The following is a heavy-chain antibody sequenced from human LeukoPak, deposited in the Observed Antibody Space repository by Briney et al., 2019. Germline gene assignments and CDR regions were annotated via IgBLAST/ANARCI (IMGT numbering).Heavy chain of an antibody. CDR2: INSDASST. J-gene: IGHJ3*01. CDR1: GLTLSSYL. V-gene: IGHV3-74*01. D-gene: IGHD2-8*01. Sequence: ESLRPSFAAPGLTLSSYLMHLVPQTSGKGLVWVSRINSDASSTSYADSVKGRFTISRDNAKNTLYLQMNSLRAEDTAVYYCARVQGHPPNGLDVWGQGTMVTVSS. CDR3: ARVQGHPPNGLDV.